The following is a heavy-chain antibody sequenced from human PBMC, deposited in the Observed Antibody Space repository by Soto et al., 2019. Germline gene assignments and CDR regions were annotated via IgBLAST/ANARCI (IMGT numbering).Heavy chain of an antibody. Sequence: EMQLVESGGGLVQPGGSLRLSCAASGFTFSTYWMSWVRQTPGEGLECVANIKQDGSEKNYVDSVKGRFTISRDNAKNTLYLQMNSLRVEDTAVYYCVRYSSTWGWLDPWGQGTLVTVSS. D-gene: IGHD5-12*01. CDR2: IKQDGSEK. V-gene: IGHV3-7*01. CDR3: VRYSSTWGWLDP. J-gene: IGHJ5*02. CDR1: GFTFSTYW.